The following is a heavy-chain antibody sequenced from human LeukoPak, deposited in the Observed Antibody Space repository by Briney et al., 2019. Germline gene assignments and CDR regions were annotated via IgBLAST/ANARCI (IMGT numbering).Heavy chain of an antibody. V-gene: IGHV4-34*01. D-gene: IGHD3-3*01. J-gene: IGHJ6*03. CDR3: ARKVGITIFGQRPLYYYYYMDV. Sequence: SETLSLTCAVYGESFSGYYWSWLRQPPGKGLEWIGEINHSGSTNYNPSLKSRVTISVDTSKNQFSLKLSSVAAADTAVYYCARKVGITIFGQRPLYYYYYMDVWGKGTTVTVSS. CDR2: INHSGST. CDR1: GESFSGYY.